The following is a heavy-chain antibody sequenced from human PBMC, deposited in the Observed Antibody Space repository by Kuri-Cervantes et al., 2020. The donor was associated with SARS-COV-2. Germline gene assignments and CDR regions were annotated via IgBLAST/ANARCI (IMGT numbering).Heavy chain of an antibody. Sequence: ASVKVSCKASGGTFSSYAISWVRQAPGQGLEWMGWINPNSGGTNYAQKFQGRVTMTRDTSISTAYMELSRLRSDDTAVYYCARAIDYWGQGTLVTVSS. J-gene: IGHJ4*02. CDR1: GGTFSSYA. CDR2: INPNSGGT. V-gene: IGHV1-2*02. CDR3: ARAIDY.